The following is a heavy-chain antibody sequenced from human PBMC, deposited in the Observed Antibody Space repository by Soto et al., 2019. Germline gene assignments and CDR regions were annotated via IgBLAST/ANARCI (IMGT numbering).Heavy chain of an antibody. CDR2: ISYDGSNK. Sequence: PGGSLRLSCVASGFSFSSYSLVWVRQAPGKGLEWVAVISYDGSNKYYADSVKGRFTISRDNSKNTLYLQMNSLRAEDTAVYYCARAVAAAGTVYYYGMDVWGQGTTVTVSS. V-gene: IGHV3-30-3*01. CDR1: GFSFSSYS. D-gene: IGHD6-13*01. J-gene: IGHJ6*02. CDR3: ARAVAAAGTVYYYGMDV.